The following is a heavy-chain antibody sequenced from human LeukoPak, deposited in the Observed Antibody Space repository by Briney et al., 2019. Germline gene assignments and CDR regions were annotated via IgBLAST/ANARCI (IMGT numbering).Heavy chain of an antibody. CDR3: ARNQRITMIVVPWGAFDI. D-gene: IGHD3-22*01. Sequence: SETLSLTCTVSGGSISSYYWSWIRQPPGKGLEWIGEIYHSGSTNYNPSLKSRVTISVDKSKNQFSLKLSSVTAADTAVYYCARNQRITMIVVPWGAFDIWGQGTMVTVSS. V-gene: IGHV4-59*12. CDR1: GGSISSYY. J-gene: IGHJ3*02. CDR2: IYHSGST.